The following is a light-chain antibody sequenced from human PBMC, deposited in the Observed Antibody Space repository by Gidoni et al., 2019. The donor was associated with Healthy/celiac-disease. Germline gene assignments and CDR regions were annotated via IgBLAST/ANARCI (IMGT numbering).Light chain of an antibody. Sequence: EIVLSPSPRTLSLSPVERATLSCSASQSVSSSYLAWYQQKPGHAPRLLIYGASSRATGIPDRCSGSGSGTDFTLTISRLEHEDFAVYYCQKYGSSPTFGPGTKVDIK. CDR1: QSVSSSY. J-gene: IGKJ3*01. CDR2: GAS. CDR3: QKYGSSPT. V-gene: IGKV3-20*01.